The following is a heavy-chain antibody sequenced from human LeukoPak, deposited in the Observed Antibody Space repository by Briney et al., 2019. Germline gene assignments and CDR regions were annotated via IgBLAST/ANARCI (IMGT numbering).Heavy chain of an antibody. D-gene: IGHD1-1*01. CDR2: ISWNSGSI. V-gene: IGHV3-9*01. J-gene: IGHJ4*02. CDR3: AKDTTGWNGASFDY. CDR1: GFTFDDYA. Sequence: PGRSLRLSCAASGFTFDDYAMHWVWQAPGKGLEWVSGISWNSGSIGYADSVKGRFTISRDNAKNSLYLQMNSLRAEDTALYYCAKDTTGWNGASFDYWGQGTLVTVSS.